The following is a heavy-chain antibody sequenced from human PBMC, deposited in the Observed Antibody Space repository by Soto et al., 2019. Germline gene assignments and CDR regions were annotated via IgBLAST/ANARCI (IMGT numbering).Heavy chain of an antibody. CDR3: ARNSGANFDY. V-gene: IGHV4-59*12. CDR2: VYYTGST. D-gene: IGHD2-15*01. CDR1: GDSISTFY. Sequence: PSETLSLTCTVSGDSISTFYWGWMRQSPGKELEWIGYVYYTGSTNYNPSLKSRITINPDTSKNQFSLHLNSVTPEDTAVYYCARNSGANFDYWGQGTLVTVSS. J-gene: IGHJ4*02.